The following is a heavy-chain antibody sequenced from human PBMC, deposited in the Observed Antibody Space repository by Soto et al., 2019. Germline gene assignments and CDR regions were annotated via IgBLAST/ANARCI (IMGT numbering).Heavy chain of an antibody. J-gene: IGHJ6*02. D-gene: IGHD1-1*01. CDR1: GFTFSHYG. Sequence: QMQLEESGGGVVQPGRSLRLSCVASGFTFSHYGMHWVRQAPGKGLEWVAVIWHHGGNKYYADSVKGRFTISRDNARNTLYLQMDSLRGEDTGVYYCVSDETQLERRPSYGKDVWGRGTKVSVSS. V-gene: IGHV3-33*01. CDR3: VSDETQLERRPSYGKDV. CDR2: IWHHGGNK.